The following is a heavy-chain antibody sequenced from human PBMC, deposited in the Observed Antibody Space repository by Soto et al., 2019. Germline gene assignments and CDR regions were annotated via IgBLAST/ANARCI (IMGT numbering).Heavy chain of an antibody. V-gene: IGHV3-30*18. D-gene: IGHD5-18*01. Sequence: QVQLVESGGGVVQPGRSLRLSCAASGFTFSSYGMHWVRQAPGKGLEWVAVISYDGSNKYYADSVKGRFTISRDNSKNTLYLQMNSLRAEDTAVYYCAKALYSYDKLYYYYYGMDVWGQGTTVTVSS. CDR1: GFTFSSYG. CDR3: AKALYSYDKLYYYYYGMDV. CDR2: ISYDGSNK. J-gene: IGHJ6*02.